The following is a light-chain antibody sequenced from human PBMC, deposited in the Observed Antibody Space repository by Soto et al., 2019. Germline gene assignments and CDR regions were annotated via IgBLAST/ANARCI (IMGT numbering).Light chain of an antibody. V-gene: IGKV3-20*01. CDR1: QSFSSK. Sequence: EIVMTQSPATLSVSPGEGATLSCRASQSFSSKLAWYQQKPGQAPRLLIYGAFKRATGIPDRFSGSGSGTDFTLTISRMEPEDFAVYCCQQYGSSPRTFGQGTKVDI. CDR2: GAF. J-gene: IGKJ1*01. CDR3: QQYGSSPRT.